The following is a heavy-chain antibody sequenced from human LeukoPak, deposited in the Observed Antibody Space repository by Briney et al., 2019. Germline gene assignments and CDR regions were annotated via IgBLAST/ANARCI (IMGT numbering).Heavy chain of an antibody. CDR3: ARHGPIAAAAPGYFQH. CDR1: GGSISSYY. D-gene: IGHD6-13*01. CDR2: IYYSGST. Sequence: PSETLSLTCTVSGGSISSYYWSWIRQPPGKGLEWIGYIYYSGSTNYNPSLKSRVTISVDTSKNQFSLKLSSVTAADTAVYYCARHGPIAAAAPGYFQHWGQGTLVTVSS. J-gene: IGHJ1*01. V-gene: IGHV4-59*01.